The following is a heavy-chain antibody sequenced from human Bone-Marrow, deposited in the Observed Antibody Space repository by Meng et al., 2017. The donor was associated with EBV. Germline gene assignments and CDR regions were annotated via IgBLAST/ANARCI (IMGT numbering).Heavy chain of an antibody. V-gene: IGHV3-73*02. CDR1: GFTFSGSA. D-gene: IGHD6-13*01. CDR2: IRSKANSYAT. CDR3: TRQEQQLATAGMDV. Sequence: EVQLVESGGGLVQPGXSLKLSCAASGFTFSGSAMHWVRQASGKGLEWVGRIRSKANSYATAYAASVKGRFTISRDDSKNTAYLQMNSLKTEDTAVYYCTRQEQQLATAGMDVWGQGTTVTVSS. J-gene: IGHJ6*02.